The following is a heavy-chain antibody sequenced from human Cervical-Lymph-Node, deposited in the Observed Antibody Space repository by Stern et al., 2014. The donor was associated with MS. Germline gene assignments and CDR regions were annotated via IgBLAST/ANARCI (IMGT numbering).Heavy chain of an antibody. Sequence: EVQLVESGAELIRPGESLKISCKGSGFKFSIYWIAWVRQMPGQGLEWMGIIYPGDTEARYSPSCQAQVTMSADKSTSTAYLQWSSLNASDTAMYFCARQAAAWASDVWGQGTLVTVSS. CDR3: ARQAAAWASDV. V-gene: IGHV5-51*01. CDR1: GFKFSIYW. CDR2: IYPGDTEA. J-gene: IGHJ4*02. D-gene: IGHD6-25*01.